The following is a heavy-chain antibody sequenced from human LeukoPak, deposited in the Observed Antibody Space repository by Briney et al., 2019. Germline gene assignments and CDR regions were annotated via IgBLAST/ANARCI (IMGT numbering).Heavy chain of an antibody. V-gene: IGHV3-23*01. D-gene: IGHD3-10*01. Sequence: QPGGSLRLSCAASGFTFSSYAMSWVRQAPGKGLEWVSAISGSGGSTYYADSVKGRFTISRDNSKNTLYLQMNSLRAEDTAVYYCAKLGITMVRGVYPHFDYWGQGTLVTVSS. J-gene: IGHJ4*02. CDR2: ISGSGGST. CDR3: AKLGITMVRGVYPHFDY. CDR1: GFTFSSYA.